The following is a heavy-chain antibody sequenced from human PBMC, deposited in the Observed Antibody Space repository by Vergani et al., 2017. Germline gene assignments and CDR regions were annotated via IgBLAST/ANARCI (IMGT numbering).Heavy chain of an antibody. D-gene: IGHD6-13*01. CDR2: IYTSGST. V-gene: IGHV4-4*07. CDR1: GGSISSYY. J-gene: IGHJ6*02. Sequence: QVQLQESGPGLVKPSETLSLTCTVSGGSISSYYWSWIRQPAGKGLEWIGRIYTSGSTNYNPSLKSRVTMSVDTSKRQFSLKLSSVTAADTAVYYCARWWAAAGLYYYYYGMDVWGQGTTVTVSS. CDR3: ARWWAAAGLYYYYYGMDV.